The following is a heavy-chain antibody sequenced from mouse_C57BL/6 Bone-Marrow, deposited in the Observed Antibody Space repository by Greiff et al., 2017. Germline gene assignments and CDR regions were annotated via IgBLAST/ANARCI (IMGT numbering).Heavy chain of an antibody. CDR1: GFTFSSYA. D-gene: IGHD5-1-1*01. V-gene: IGHV5-4*03. CDR3: ARLYHFDY. J-gene: IGHJ2*01. CDR2: ISDGGSYT. Sequence: EVKLQESGGGLVKPGGSLKLSCAASGFTFSSYAMSWVRQTPEKRLEWVATISDGGSYTYYPDNVKGRFTISRDNAKNNLYLQMSHLKSEDTAMYYCARLYHFDYWGQGTTLTVSS.